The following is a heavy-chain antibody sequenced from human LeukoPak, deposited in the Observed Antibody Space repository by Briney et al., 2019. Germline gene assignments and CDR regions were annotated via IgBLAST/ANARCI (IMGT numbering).Heavy chain of an antibody. CDR3: ARAIAAAGRGDY. V-gene: IGHV1-18*01. CDR1: GYTFTSYD. CDR2: ITAYNGNT. J-gene: IGHJ4*02. D-gene: IGHD6-13*01. Sequence: ASVKVSCKASGYTFTSYDINWVRQATGQGLEWMGWITAYNGNTHYAQKLQGRVTMTTDTSTSTAYMDLRSLTSDDTAVYYCARAIAAAGRGDYWGQGTLVTVSS.